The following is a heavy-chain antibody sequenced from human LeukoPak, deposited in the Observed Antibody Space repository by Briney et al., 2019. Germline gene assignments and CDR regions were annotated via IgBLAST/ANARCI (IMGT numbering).Heavy chain of an antibody. J-gene: IGHJ4*02. CDR2: IYSGGSP. D-gene: IGHD6-19*01. CDR1: GFSVRSSY. V-gene: IGHV3-53*01. CDR3: ARPVADTYAPLDY. Sequence: GGSLRLSCAASGFSVRSSYMSWVRQAPGEGLEWVSVIYSGGSPDYADSVRGRFTISRDNAENTLYLQMNSLRAEDTAVYYCARPVADTYAPLDYWGQGTLVTVSS.